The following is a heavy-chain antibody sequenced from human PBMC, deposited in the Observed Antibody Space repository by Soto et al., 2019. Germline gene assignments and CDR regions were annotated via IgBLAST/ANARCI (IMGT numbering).Heavy chain of an antibody. Sequence: QLQLQESGSGLVKPSQTLSLTCTVSGGSIHRGGYSWIWIRQPPGKGLERIGYIYHTGNTFYNPSLHSRVTISVDQSTNQSSLSLGSVTAADTAMYYCPRVERTLSSPFAYGMDVWGQGTTVTVSS. J-gene: IGHJ6*02. V-gene: IGHV4-30-2*01. CDR3: PRVERTLSSPFAYGMDV. CDR1: GGSIHRGGYS. CDR2: IYHTGNT. D-gene: IGHD2-8*01.